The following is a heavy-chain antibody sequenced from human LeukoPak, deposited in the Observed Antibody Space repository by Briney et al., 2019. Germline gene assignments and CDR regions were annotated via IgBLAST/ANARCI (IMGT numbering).Heavy chain of an antibody. CDR3: ARDRGAFDAFDI. CDR1: GGSISSDY. J-gene: IGHJ3*02. V-gene: IGHV4-4*07. Sequence: SETLSLTCTVSGGSISSDYWSWLRQPAGKGLEWIGRIYTSGSTTYNPSLKSRVTMSLDTSTNQFSLKLGSVTAADTAVYYCARDRGAFDAFDIWGQGTMVSVSS. CDR2: IYTSGST. D-gene: IGHD1-26*01.